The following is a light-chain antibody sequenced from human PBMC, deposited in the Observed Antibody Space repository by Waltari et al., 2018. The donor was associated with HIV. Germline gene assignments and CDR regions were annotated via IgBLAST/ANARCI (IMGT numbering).Light chain of an antibody. Sequence: QSVLTQPPSVSAAPGQKVTISCSGSSPNIGNNYVSWYQQLPGIAPKLLIYANNRRPSGIPDRFSGSKSGTSATLGITGLQTGDEADYYCATWDTSLSAVVFGGGTKLTVL. CDR2: ANN. V-gene: IGLV1-51*01. J-gene: IGLJ2*01. CDR1: SPNIGNNY. CDR3: ATWDTSLSAVV.